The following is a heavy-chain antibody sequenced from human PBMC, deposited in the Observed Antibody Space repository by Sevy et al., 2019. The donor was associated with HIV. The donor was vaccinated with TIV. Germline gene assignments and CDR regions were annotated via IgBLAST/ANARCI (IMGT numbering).Heavy chain of an antibody. J-gene: IGHJ5*02. CDR1: GDSVSNNSTS. D-gene: IGHD3-10*01. V-gene: IGHV6-1*01. CDR2: TFYRSEGYS. CDR3: ARESPVLQGVILYYLDP. Sequence: PLILRQSQTLSLTCTISGDSVSNNSTSWTWIRQSPSRGLEWLGTTFYRSEGYSDYAVSVEGRITINADTSKNQFSLKLDAVTLDDSAVYYCARESPVLQGVILYYLDPWGQGTQVTVSS.